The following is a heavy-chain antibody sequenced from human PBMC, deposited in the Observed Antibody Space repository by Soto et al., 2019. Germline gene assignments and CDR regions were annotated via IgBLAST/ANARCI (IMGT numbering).Heavy chain of an antibody. D-gene: IGHD4-17*01. CDR3: AKDLTPDYGDYRGSGLY. Sequence: GVSLRLSCAASGFTFSSYAMSWVRQAPGKGLEWVSAISGSGGSTYYADSVKGRFTISRDNSKNTLYLQMNSLRAEDTAVYYCAKDLTPDYGDYRGSGLYWGQGTLVTVSS. J-gene: IGHJ4*02. V-gene: IGHV3-23*01. CDR2: ISGSGGST. CDR1: GFTFSSYA.